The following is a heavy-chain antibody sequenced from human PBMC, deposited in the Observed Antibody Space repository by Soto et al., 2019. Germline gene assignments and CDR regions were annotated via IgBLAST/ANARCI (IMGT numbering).Heavy chain of an antibody. CDR3: ARSRAPFDP. J-gene: IGHJ5*02. CDR2: IYYSGST. Sequence: PSETLSLTCTVSGGSISSGGYYWSWIRQHPGKGLEWIGCIYYSGSTNYNPSLKSRVTISVDTSKNQFSLRLSSVTAADTAVYYCARSRAPFDPWGQGTLVTVSS. CDR1: GGSISSGGYY. V-gene: IGHV4-61*08.